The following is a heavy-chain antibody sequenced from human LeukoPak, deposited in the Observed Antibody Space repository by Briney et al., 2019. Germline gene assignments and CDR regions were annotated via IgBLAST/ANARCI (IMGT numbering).Heavy chain of an antibody. D-gene: IGHD2-8*01. V-gene: IGHV3-53*05. CDR2: IYSDGRT. J-gene: IGHJ4*02. Sequence: GGSLRLSCAASGFTVSSNYMSWVRQAPGKGLEWVSVIYSDGRTFYADSVKGRFTISRDNSKSTLYLQMNSLRDDDSAAYFCARVYLERLTAGYFDHWGQGTQVTVS. CDR1: GFTVSSNY. CDR3: ARVYLERLTAGYFDH.